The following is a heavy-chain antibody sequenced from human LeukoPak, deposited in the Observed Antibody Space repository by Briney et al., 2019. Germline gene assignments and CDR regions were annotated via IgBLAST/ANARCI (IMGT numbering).Heavy chain of an antibody. J-gene: IGHJ4*02. V-gene: IGHV3-30*18. D-gene: IGHD4-17*01. CDR2: ISYDGSNK. CDR1: GFTFSSYG. Sequence: GGSLRLSCAASGFTFSSYGMHWVRQAPGKGLEWVAVISYDGSNKYYADSVKGRFTISRDNSMNTLYLQMNSLRAEDTAVYYCANLYGDYGFDYWGQGTLVTVSS. CDR3: ANLYGDYGFDY.